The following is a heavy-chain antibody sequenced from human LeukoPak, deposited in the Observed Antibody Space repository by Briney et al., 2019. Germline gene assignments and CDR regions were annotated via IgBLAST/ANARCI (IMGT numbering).Heavy chain of an antibody. J-gene: IGHJ3*02. CDR3: ARVPVAGARGHDAFDI. V-gene: IGHV3-30-3*01. Sequence: GGSLRLSCAASGFTFSSYAMHWVRQAPGKGLEWVAVISYDGSNKYYADSVKGRFTISRDNSKNTLYLQMNSLRAEDTAVYYCARVPVAGARGHDAFDIWGQGTMVTVSS. CDR1: GFTFSSYA. CDR2: ISYDGSNK. D-gene: IGHD6-19*01.